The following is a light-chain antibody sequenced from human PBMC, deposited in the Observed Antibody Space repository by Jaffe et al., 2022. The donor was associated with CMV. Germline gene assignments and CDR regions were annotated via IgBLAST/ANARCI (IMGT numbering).Light chain of an antibody. Sequence: EVVLTQSPGTLSLSPGERATLSCRASQSVINRYLAWYQQRPGQAPRLLIYGASSRATGIPDRFSGSGSGSDFTLTISRLEPEDFAVYYCQQYGTSPTFGGGTKVDIK. V-gene: IGKV3-20*01. J-gene: IGKJ4*01. CDR3: QQYGTSPT. CDR1: QSVINRY. CDR2: GAS.